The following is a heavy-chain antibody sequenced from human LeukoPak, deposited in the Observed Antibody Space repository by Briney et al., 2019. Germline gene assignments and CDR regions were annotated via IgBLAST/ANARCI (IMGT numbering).Heavy chain of an antibody. CDR2: ISHTEGT. V-gene: IGHV4-34*01. J-gene: IGHJ1*01. CDR3: ARIRCGHSGSVCYNH. Sequence: PSETLSLTCGVFGVSINDYYWSWNRQSPGKGLEWIGEISHTEGTRYNPSLESRVTMSVGTSENQLSLKLIFVTAADTAVYYCARIRCGHSGSVCYNHWGLGTLVTVSS. D-gene: IGHD3-9*01. CDR1: GVSINDYY.